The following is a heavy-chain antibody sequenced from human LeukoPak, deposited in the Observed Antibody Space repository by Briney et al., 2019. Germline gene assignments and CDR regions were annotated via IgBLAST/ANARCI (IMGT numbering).Heavy chain of an antibody. CDR2: INAGNGNT. CDR1: GYTFTSYA. J-gene: IGHJ4*02. D-gene: IGHD3-10*01. CDR3: ARDLWFGEWWESPMVY. V-gene: IGHV1-3*01. Sequence: ASVKVSCKASGYTFTSYAMHWVRQAPGQRLEWMGWINAGNGNTKYSQKFQGRVTITRDTSASTAYMELSSLRFEDTAVYYCARDLWFGEWWESPMVYWGQGTLVTVSS.